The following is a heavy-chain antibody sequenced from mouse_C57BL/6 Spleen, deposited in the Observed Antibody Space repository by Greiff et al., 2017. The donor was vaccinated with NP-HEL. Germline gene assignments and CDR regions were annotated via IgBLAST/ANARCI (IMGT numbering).Heavy chain of an antibody. CDR1: GYTFTSYG. V-gene: IGHV1-81*01. Sequence: QVQLKESGAELVRPGASVKLSCKASGYTFTSYGISWVKQRTGQGLEWIGEIYPRSGNTYYNEKFKGKATLTADKSSSTAYMELRSLTSEDSAVCFCERSGTTVVATDFDYWGKGTTLTVSS. J-gene: IGHJ2*01. CDR3: ERSGTTVVATDFDY. D-gene: IGHD1-1*01. CDR2: IYPRSGNT.